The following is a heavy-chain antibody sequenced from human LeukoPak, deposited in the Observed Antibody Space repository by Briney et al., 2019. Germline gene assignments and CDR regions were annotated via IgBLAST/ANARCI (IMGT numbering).Heavy chain of an antibody. CDR1: GFTFSSYW. CDR2: IKEDGSQK. V-gene: IGHV3-7*01. Sequence: GSLRLSCAASGFTFSSYWMTWVRQAPGMGPEWVANIKEDGSQKYYVGSVRGRFTISRDNAKNSLFLQMNSLRAEDTAVYYCARRGGSSSRRSPVDYWGQGTLVTVSS. D-gene: IGHD6-6*01. CDR3: ARRGGSSSRRSPVDY. J-gene: IGHJ4*02.